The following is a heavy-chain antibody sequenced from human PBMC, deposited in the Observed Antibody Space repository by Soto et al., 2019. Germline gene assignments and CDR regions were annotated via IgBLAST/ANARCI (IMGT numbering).Heavy chain of an antibody. CDR2: IYYSGST. D-gene: IGHD3-16*01. Sequence: SETLSLTCTVSGGSISSGGYYWSWIRQHPGKGLEWIGYIYYSGSTYYNPSLKSRVTISVDTSKNQFSLKLSSVTAADTAVYYCARDASPNTHGGIDYWGQGTLVTVSS. CDR3: ARDASPNTHGGIDY. J-gene: IGHJ4*02. CDR1: GGSISSGGYY. V-gene: IGHV4-31*03.